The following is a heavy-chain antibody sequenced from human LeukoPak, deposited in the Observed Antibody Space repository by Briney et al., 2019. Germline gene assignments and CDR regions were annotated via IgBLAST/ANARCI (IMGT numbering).Heavy chain of an antibody. Sequence: EASVTVSCKASGYTFTDYYIHWVRQAPGQGLEWMGWINPNSGGTNYAQKFQGRVTMTRDTSISTAYMELRRLRSDDTAVYYCANATFDYWGQGTLVTVSS. J-gene: IGHJ4*02. CDR1: GYTFTDYY. CDR3: ANATFDY. V-gene: IGHV1-2*02. CDR2: INPNSGGT.